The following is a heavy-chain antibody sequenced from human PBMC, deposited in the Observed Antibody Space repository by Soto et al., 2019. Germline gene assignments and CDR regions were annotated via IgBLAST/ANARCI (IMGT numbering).Heavy chain of an antibody. D-gene: IGHD6-13*01. CDR3: AKERLMGRESAAAAGDY. CDR2: ISGSGGST. Sequence: GGSLRLSCAASGFTFSSYAMSWVRQAPGKGLEWVSAISGSGGSTYYADSVKGRFTISRDNSKNTLYLQMNSLRAEDTAVYYCAKERLMGRESAAAAGDYWGQGTLVTVSS. J-gene: IGHJ4*02. V-gene: IGHV3-23*01. CDR1: GFTFSSYA.